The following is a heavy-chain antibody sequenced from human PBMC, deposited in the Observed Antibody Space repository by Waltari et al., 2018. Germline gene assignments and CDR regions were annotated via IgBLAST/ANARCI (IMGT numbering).Heavy chain of an antibody. J-gene: IGHJ6*02. CDR3: ARNYYYDSSGYYLRRYYYYYYGMDV. CDR1: GGSFSGYY. Sequence: QVQLQQWGAGLLKPSETLSITCAVDGGSFSGYYWSWIRQPTGKGLEWTGEIKHSVITNYNPSRKSRVTISVDTSKNQFSLKLSSVTAADTAVYYCARNYYYDSSGYYLRRYYYYYYGMDVWGQGTTVTVSS. CDR2: IKHSVIT. V-gene: IGHV4-34*01. D-gene: IGHD3-22*01.